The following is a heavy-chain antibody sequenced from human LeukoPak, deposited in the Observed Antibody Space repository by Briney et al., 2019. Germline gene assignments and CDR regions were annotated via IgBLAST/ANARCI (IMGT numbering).Heavy chain of an antibody. V-gene: IGHV3-9*01. CDR3: AKGYRTGRWLPLDY. J-gene: IGHJ4*02. D-gene: IGHD5-24*01. Sequence: PGRSLRLSCAASGFTFDDYAMHWVRQPPGKGLEWVSSISYNSGSIDYADSVKGRFTISRDNAKNSLYVQMNSLRTEDTALYYCAKGYRTGRWLPLDYWGQGTLVTVSS. CDR2: ISYNSGSI. CDR1: GFTFDDYA.